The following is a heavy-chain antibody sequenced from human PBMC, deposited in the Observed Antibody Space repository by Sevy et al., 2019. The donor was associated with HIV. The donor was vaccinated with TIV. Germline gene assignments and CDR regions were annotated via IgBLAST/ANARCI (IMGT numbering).Heavy chain of an antibody. V-gene: IGHV3-23*01. J-gene: IGHJ4*02. Sequence: GGSLRLSCAASGFTFSSYAMSWVRQAPGKGLEWVSTFSFGCGKINYADSVKGRFTISRDNSKNTLYLQMNSLRAEDTPVYYCAREGCSQPHDYWGQGTLVTVSS. CDR1: GFTFSSYA. CDR2: FSFGCGKI. CDR3: AREGCSQPHDY. D-gene: IGHD2-15*01.